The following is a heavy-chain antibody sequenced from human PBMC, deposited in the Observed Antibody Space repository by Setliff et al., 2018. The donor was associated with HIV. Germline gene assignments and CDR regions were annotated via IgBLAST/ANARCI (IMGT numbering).Heavy chain of an antibody. Sequence: SETLSFTCTILGNSSVTNYFWGWIRAPADKGLEWIGHIAASGDPNYNTSLKSRLSMSVHTSKNQISLSLTSVSAADTAVYFCVRGRIDTYWDYFKEYFFNYIDVWGQGTTVTVSS. CDR3: VRGRIDTYWDYFKEYFFNYIDV. CDR2: IAASGDP. CDR1: GNSSVTNYF. V-gene: IGHV4-4*07. D-gene: IGHD3-9*01. J-gene: IGHJ6*03.